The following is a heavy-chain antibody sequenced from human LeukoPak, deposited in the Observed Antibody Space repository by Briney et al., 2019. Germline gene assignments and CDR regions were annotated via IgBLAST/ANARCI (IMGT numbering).Heavy chain of an antibody. CDR2: ISGTGGNT. D-gene: IGHD5-12*01. Sequence: PGGSLRLSCAASGFPFSSYAMSWVRQAPGKGLEWVSAISGTGGNTYYADSVKGRFTISRDNSKNTLYLQMNILRAEDTAVYYCARHIGYDFDYWGQGTLVTVSS. V-gene: IGHV3-23*01. CDR3: ARHIGYDFDY. J-gene: IGHJ4*02. CDR1: GFPFSSYA.